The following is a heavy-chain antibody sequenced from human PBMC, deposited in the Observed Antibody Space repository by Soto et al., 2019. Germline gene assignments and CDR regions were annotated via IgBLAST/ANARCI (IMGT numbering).Heavy chain of an antibody. CDR1: GFTFSSYA. D-gene: IGHD4-17*01. CDR3: AKDSTVNPYYFDY. CDR2: ISGSGGST. V-gene: IGHV3-23*01. J-gene: IGHJ4*02. Sequence: EVQLLESGGGLVQPGGSMRLSCAASGFTFSSYAMSWVRQAPGKGLEWVSAISGSGGSTYYADSVKGRFTISRDNSKNTLYLQMNSLRAEDTAVYYCAKDSTVNPYYFDYWGQGTLVTVSS.